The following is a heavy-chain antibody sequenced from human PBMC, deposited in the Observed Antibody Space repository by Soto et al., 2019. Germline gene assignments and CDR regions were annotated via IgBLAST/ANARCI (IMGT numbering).Heavy chain of an antibody. CDR1: GASITTYY. V-gene: IGHV4-59*08. D-gene: IGHD6-19*01. CDR3: ARQTAVAETEYFQH. Sequence: PSETLSLTCSVSGASITTYYWSWIRQPPGKGLEWIGSISYSGSTKYNPSLKSRVTISVDTSKNQFSLKLSSVTAADTAVYYCARQTAVAETEYFQHWGQGTLVTVSS. J-gene: IGHJ1*01. CDR2: ISYSGST.